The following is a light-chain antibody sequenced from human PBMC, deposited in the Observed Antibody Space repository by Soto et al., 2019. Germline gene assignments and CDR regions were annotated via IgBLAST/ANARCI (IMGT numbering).Light chain of an antibody. CDR2: DTS. CDR1: QTLSNSF. V-gene: IGKV3-20*01. J-gene: IGKJ5*01. CDR3: QQYGTSEII. Sequence: EIALTQSPGTLSLSPGERATLSCRASQTLSNSFIAWYQHKPGQAPRLLVYDTSTRATGIPDRYSGSGSGTDFTLTISWLEPEDFAVFFCQQYGTSEIIFGQGTRLEI.